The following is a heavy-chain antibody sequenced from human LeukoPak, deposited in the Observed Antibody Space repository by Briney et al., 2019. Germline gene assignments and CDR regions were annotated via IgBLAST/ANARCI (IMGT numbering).Heavy chain of an antibody. J-gene: IGHJ6*04. V-gene: IGHV1-69*13. D-gene: IGHD1-7*01. CDR2: IIPIFGTA. CDR3: AGGLELQAFAGDRMDV. Sequence: ASVKVSCKASGGTFSSYAISWVRQAPGQGLEWMGGIIPIFGTANYAQKFQGRVTITADESTSTAYMELSSLRSEDTAVYYCAGGLELQAFAGDRMDVWGKGTTVTVSS. CDR1: GGTFSSYA.